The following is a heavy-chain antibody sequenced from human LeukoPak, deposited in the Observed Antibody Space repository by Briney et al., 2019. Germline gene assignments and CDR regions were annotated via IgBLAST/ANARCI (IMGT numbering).Heavy chain of an antibody. Sequence: ASVKVSCKASGYTFTSYDINWVRQATGQGLEWMGWMNPNSGNTGYAQKFQGRVTMTRNTSISTAYMELSSLRVEDTAVYYCVRSGILTGYFAYWGQGTLVTVSS. D-gene: IGHD3-9*01. CDR2: MNPNSGNT. J-gene: IGHJ4*02. CDR1: GYTFTSYD. V-gene: IGHV1-8*01. CDR3: VRSGILTGYFAY.